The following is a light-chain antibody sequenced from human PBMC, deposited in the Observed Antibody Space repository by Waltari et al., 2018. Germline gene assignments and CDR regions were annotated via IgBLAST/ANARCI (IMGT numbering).Light chain of an antibody. CDR1: QSVGTN. CDR2: AAS. Sequence: DTVMTQSPPPLSVSRWDRATLSCRASQSVGTNVAWYQQKPGQAPRLLIYAASTRASDIPTRFSGSGSGTEFTFTITGLQSEDFALYFCQQYDKWPPFSFGQGTNLELK. CDR3: QQYDKWPPFS. J-gene: IGKJ2*03. V-gene: IGKV3-15*01.